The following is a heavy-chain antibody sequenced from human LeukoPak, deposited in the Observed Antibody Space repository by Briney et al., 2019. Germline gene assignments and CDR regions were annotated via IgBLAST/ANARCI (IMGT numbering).Heavy chain of an antibody. J-gene: IGHJ4*02. V-gene: IGHV6-1*01. CDR1: GDSVSSINGA. CDR3: ARDVATTGWYTFDY. Sequence: SQTPSLTCAISGDSVSSINGAWNWVRRSPSRGLEWLGRIYYRSKWYSDYAVPIQGRISINPDTSKNQFTLHLFSVTPDDTAVYYCARDVATTGWYTFDYWGQGTRVTVSS. CDR2: IYYRSKWYS. D-gene: IGHD6-19*01.